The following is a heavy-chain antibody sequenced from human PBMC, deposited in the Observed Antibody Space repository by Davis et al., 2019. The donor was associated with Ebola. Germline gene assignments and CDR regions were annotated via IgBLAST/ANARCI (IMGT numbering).Heavy chain of an antibody. V-gene: IGHV4-34*01. CDR1: GGTFSDHY. J-gene: IGHJ4*02. D-gene: IGHD1/OR15-1a*01. CDR3: ARVRTGPDGYLDY. Sequence: SDPLSLTCAVYGGTFSDHYWSWIRQPPGKGLEWIGEVDHSGSTNFNPSFKSRVIVSEDASKNQFSLKLTSLTAEDTAVYYCARVRTGPDGYLDYWGQGILVTVSS. CDR2: VDHSGST.